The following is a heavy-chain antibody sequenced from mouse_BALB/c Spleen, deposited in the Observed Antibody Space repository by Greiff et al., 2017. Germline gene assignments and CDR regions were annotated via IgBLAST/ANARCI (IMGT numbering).Heavy chain of an antibody. Sequence: QVQLKESGAELVRPGASVTLSCKASGYTFTDYEMHWVKQTPVHGLEWIGAIDPETGGTAYNQKFKGKATLTADKSSSTAYMELRSLTSEDSAVYYCARSRDYDRDYFDYWGQGTTLTVSS. V-gene: IGHV1-15*01. CDR3: ARSRDYDRDYFDY. D-gene: IGHD2-4*01. J-gene: IGHJ2*01. CDR1: GYTFTDYE. CDR2: IDPETGGT.